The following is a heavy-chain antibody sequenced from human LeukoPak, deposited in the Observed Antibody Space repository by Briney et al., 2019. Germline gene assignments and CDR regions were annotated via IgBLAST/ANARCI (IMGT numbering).Heavy chain of an antibody. CDR2: ISSSSNYI. Sequence: GGSLRLSCAASGFTFSSYSMNWVRQAPGKGLEWVSFISSSSNYIYYADSVKGRFTISRDNAKNSLFLQMSSLRAEDTAVYYCARGTPTTRDFDYWGQGTLVTVSS. J-gene: IGHJ4*02. V-gene: IGHV3-21*01. CDR1: GFTFSSYS. D-gene: IGHD4-11*01. CDR3: ARGTPTTRDFDY.